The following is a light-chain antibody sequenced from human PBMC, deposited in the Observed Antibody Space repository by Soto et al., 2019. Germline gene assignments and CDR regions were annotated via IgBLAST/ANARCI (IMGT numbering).Light chain of an antibody. CDR1: QTVRNNY. V-gene: IGKV3D-20*02. Sequence: PGDRATLSCRASQTVRNNYLAWYQQKPGRAPRLMLYEAYSRATGLPDRFSGGGSGTDLNLTISRLETEDFAMYYCQQSCSYTLTFGGGTKVDI. CDR3: QQSCSYTLT. J-gene: IGKJ4*02. CDR2: EAY.